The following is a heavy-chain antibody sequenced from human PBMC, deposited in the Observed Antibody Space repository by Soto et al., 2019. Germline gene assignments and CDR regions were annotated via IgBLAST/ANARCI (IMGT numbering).Heavy chain of an antibody. J-gene: IGHJ4*02. V-gene: IGHV3-23*01. Sequence: PGGSLRLSCAASGFTFSSYAMSWVRQAPGKGLEWVSAISGSGGSTYYADYVKGRFTISRDNSKNTLYLQMNSLRAEDTAVYYCAKFPYDFWSGYYCDYWGQGTLVTVSS. CDR3: AKFPYDFWSGYYCDY. CDR1: GFTFSSYA. CDR2: ISGSGGST. D-gene: IGHD3-3*01.